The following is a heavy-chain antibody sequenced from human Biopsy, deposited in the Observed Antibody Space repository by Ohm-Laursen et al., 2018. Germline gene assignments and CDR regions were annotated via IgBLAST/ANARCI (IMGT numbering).Heavy chain of an antibody. CDR3: ARVAGGYAYYYGMDV. V-gene: IGHV4-38-2*01. CDR1: GYSVTNDYY. D-gene: IGHD5-12*01. J-gene: IGHJ6*02. Sequence: PSETLSLTCAVSGYSVTNDYYWGWIRQPPGKGLEWIGNIYYDGITYYTPSLKSRVPMSVETSKNKFSLGLTSVTAADTAAYYCARVAGGYAYYYGMDVWGQGTTVIVSS. CDR2: IYYDGIT.